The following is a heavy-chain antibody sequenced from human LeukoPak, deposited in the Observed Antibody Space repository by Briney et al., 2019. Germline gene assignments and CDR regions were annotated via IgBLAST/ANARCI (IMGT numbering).Heavy chain of an antibody. CDR2: INHSGTT. CDR1: GASFSGSY. V-gene: IGHV4-34*10. D-gene: IGHD1-26*01. Sequence: SETLSLTCAVYGASFSGSYWSWIRQPPGKGLEWIGEINHSGTTYYNSSLKSRITMSIDTSKNHFSLKLTSVTAADTAVYYCARRISSSSYNFDYWGQGTLVTVSS. CDR3: ARRISSSSYNFDY. J-gene: IGHJ4*02.